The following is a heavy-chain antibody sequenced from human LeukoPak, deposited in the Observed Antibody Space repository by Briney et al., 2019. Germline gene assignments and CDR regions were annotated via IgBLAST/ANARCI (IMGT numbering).Heavy chain of an antibody. Sequence: GESLKISCKGSGYSFTSCWIGWVRQMPGKGLEWMGIIYPGDSDTRYSPSFQGQVTISADKSISTAYLQWSSLKASDTAMYYCARHRQEADPHCSSTSCYFYYYYGMDVWGQGTTVTVSS. J-gene: IGHJ6*02. CDR1: GYSFTSCW. V-gene: IGHV5-51*01. CDR2: IYPGDSDT. CDR3: ARHRQEADPHCSSTSCYFYYYYGMDV. D-gene: IGHD2-2*01.